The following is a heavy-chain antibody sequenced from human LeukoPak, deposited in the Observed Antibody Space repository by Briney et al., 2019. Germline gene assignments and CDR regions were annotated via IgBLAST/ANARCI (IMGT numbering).Heavy chain of an antibody. Sequence: SETLSLTCTVSGGSISSYYWSWIRQPPGKGLEWIGYIYYSGSTNYNPSLKSRVTISVDTSKNQFSLKLSSVTAADTAVYYCASSYYYDSSGYYPEYFQHWGQGTLDTVSS. V-gene: IGHV4-59*01. J-gene: IGHJ1*01. CDR1: GGSISSYY. CDR3: ASSYYYDSSGYYPEYFQH. CDR2: IYYSGST. D-gene: IGHD3-22*01.